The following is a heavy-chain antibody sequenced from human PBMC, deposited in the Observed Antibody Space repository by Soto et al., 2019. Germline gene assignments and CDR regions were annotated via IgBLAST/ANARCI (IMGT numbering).Heavy chain of an antibody. D-gene: IGHD1-1*01. CDR1: GYTFTSYY. J-gene: IGHJ3*02. CDR3: ARDSRDGYNRNGGAFDI. CDR2: INPSGGST. Sequence: ASVKVSCKASGYTFTSYYMHWVRQAPGQGLEWMGIINPSGGSTSYAQKFQGRITMTRDTSTSTVYMELSSLRSEDTAVYYCARDSRDGYNRNGGAFDIWGQGTMVTVS. V-gene: IGHV1-46*01.